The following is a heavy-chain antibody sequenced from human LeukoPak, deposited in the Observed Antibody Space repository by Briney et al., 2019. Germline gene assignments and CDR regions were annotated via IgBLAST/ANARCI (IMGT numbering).Heavy chain of an antibody. Sequence: GGSLRLSCAASGFTFSGSAMHWVRQASGKGLEWVGRIRSKANSYATAYAASVKGRFTISRDDSKNTAYLQMNSLKTEDTAVYYCTRPRRGYSGYDYDYWGQGTLVTVSS. D-gene: IGHD5-12*01. CDR1: GFTFSGSA. CDR3: TRPRRGYSGYDYDY. CDR2: IRSKANSYAT. J-gene: IGHJ4*02. V-gene: IGHV3-73*01.